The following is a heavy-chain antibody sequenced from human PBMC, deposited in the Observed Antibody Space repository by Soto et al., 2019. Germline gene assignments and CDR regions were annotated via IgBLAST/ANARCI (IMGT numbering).Heavy chain of an antibody. CDR1: GFSLSTSGVG. J-gene: IGHJ5*02. Sequence: QITLKESGPTLVKPTQTLTLTCTFSGFSLSTSGVGVGWIRQPPGKALEWLALIYWDDDKRYSPSLKSRLTITKDTSKNQVVLTKTNMDPVDTATYYCAHSRPTTMVRAPRWFDPWGQGTLVTVSS. CDR3: AHSRPTTMVRAPRWFDP. CDR2: IYWDDDK. V-gene: IGHV2-5*02. D-gene: IGHD3-10*01.